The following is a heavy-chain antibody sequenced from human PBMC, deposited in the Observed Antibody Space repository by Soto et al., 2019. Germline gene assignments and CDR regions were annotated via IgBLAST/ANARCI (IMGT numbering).Heavy chain of an antibody. CDR3: ARSLLLSSSWYTTNWFDP. D-gene: IGHD6-13*01. Sequence: TSETLSLTCAVYGGSFSGYYWSWIRQPPAKGLEWIGEINHSGSTNYNPSLKSRVTISVDTSKNQFSLKLSSVTAADTAVYYCARSLLLSSSWYTTNWFDPWGQGTLVTVSS. V-gene: IGHV4-34*01. J-gene: IGHJ5*02. CDR1: GGSFSGYY. CDR2: INHSGST.